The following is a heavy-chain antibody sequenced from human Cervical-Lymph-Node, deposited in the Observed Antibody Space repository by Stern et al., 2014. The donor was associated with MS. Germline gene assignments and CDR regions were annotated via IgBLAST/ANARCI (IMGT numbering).Heavy chain of an antibody. J-gene: IGHJ6*02. D-gene: IGHD1-1*01. CDR2: MYFSGSS. CDR3: ARAPYDFTNWYGLDV. V-gene: IGHV4-59*01. CDR1: GGSLSSYY. Sequence: QVQLQESGPGLVKPSETLSLTCTVSGGSLSSYYWSWIRQPPGKGLEWVGHMYFSGSSNYNPSLKIRVTMSVDMSKNQFSLRLSSVTAADTAVYYCARAPYDFTNWYGLDVWGQGTTVTVSS.